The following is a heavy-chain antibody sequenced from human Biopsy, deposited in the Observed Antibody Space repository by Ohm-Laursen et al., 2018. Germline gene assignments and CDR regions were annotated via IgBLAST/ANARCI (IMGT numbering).Heavy chain of an antibody. CDR2: VYYSGST. V-gene: IGHV4-39*01. CDR3: ARHSLDDFWSGAHYYFDY. D-gene: IGHD3-3*01. CDR1: GGSISSRNHY. J-gene: IGHJ4*02. Sequence: GTLSLTCSVSGGSISSRNHYWGWLRQPPGKGLEWIGHVYYSGSTFYNSSLESRVTVSVDTSKNQFHLRLTSMSASDTAVYCCARHSLDDFWSGAHYYFDYWGLGTLVTVSS.